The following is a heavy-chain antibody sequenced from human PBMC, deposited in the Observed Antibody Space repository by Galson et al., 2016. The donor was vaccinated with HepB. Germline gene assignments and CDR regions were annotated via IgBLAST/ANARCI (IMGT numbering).Heavy chain of an antibody. CDR2: IGVYNGDT. V-gene: IGHV1-18*01. J-gene: IGHJ4*02. CDR1: GYIFRNYG. CDR3: TRDPPTLADDVDY. D-gene: IGHD6-19*01. Sequence: SVKVSCKASGYIFRNYGITWVRQAPGQGLEWMGWIGVYNGDTAYSQKLQGRVIMTTDTSTSTAYMELRGLRSDDTAIYYCTRDPPTLADDVDYWGQGTLVTVSS.